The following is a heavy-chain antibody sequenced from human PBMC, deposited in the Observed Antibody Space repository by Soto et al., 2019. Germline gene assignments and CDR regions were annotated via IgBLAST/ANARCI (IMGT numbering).Heavy chain of an antibody. D-gene: IGHD2-2*01. CDR1: GFTFSSSS. J-gene: IGHJ6*02. CDR3: ARVKVPAVYGMDV. Sequence: EVQLVESGGGLVKPGGSLRLSCAASGFTFSSSSMNWVRQAPGKGLEWVSSISSSSRYIYYADSVKGRFTISRDNAKTSLYLQMNRLRAEDTAVYYCARVKVPAVYGMDVWGQGTTVTVSS. CDR2: ISSSSRYI. V-gene: IGHV3-21*01.